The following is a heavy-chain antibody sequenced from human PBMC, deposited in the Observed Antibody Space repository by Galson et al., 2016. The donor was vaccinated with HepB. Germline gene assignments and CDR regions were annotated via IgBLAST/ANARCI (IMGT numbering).Heavy chain of an antibody. J-gene: IGHJ5*02. Sequence: QSGAEVKKPGESLGISCKGSGYSFTNYWISWVRQMPGKGLEWMGRIDPSDSSTDYSPSFQGHVTISVDKSMTTAYLQWSSLKASDTAMYYWSRNERSNYVKGWYDPWGQVTLVTVSS. CDR3: SRNERSNYVKGWYDP. D-gene: IGHD3-10*01. V-gene: IGHV5-10-1*01. CDR1: GYSFTNYW. CDR2: IDPSDSST.